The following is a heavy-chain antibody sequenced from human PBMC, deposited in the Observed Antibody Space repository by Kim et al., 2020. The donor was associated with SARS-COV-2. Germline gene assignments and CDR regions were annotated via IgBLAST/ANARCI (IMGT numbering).Heavy chain of an antibody. CDR3: ARHEDGCSGSGCYTHYYCYYGMDV. CDR2: IYYSGST. Sequence: SETLSLTCTVSGGSISSSSYYWGWIRQPPGKGLEWIGSIYYSGSTYYNPSLKSRVTISVDTSNNQSSLKLSSVTAADTAVSYCARHEDGCSGSGCYTHYYCYYGMDVWGQGCTVTVSS. J-gene: IGHJ6*02. D-gene: IGHD2-2*02. CDR1: GGSISSSSYY. V-gene: IGHV4-39*01.